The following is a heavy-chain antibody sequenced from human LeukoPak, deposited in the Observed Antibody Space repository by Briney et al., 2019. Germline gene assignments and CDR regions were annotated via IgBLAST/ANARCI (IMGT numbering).Heavy chain of an antibody. J-gene: IGHJ4*02. CDR1: GFTFSSYG. D-gene: IGHD6-19*01. Sequence: PGRSLRLSCAASGFTFSSYGMHWVRQAPGKGLEWVAVIWYDGSNKYYADSVKGRFTISRDNSKNTLYLQMNSLRAEDTAVYYCARHSSGWSFGYWGQGTLVTVSS. V-gene: IGHV3-33*01. CDR2: IWYDGSNK. CDR3: ARHSSGWSFGY.